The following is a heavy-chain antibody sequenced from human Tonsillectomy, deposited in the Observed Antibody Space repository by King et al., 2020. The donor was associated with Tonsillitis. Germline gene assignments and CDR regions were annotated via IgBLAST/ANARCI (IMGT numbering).Heavy chain of an antibody. Sequence: VQLVESGGGLVQPGGSLRLSCAASGFTFSSYWMSWVRQAPGKGLEWVANIKQDGSEKYYVDSVKGRLTISRDNAKNSLYLQMNSLRDDPAVYYCARDRGGMMATIAGYYYYYGMDVWGQGTTVTVSS. CDR2: IKQDGSEK. D-gene: IGHD5-24*01. V-gene: IGHV3-7*03. CDR3: ARDRGGMMATIAGYYYYYGMDV. CDR1: GFTFSSYW. J-gene: IGHJ6*02.